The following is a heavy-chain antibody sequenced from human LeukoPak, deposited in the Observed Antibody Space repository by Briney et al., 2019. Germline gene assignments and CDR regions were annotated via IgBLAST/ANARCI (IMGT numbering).Heavy chain of an antibody. V-gene: IGHV3-23*01. CDR3: ARHPVDYGGNGPQTWFDP. Sequence: AGGSLRLSCAASGFTFSSYAMSWVRQAPGKGLEWVSAISGSGGSTYYADSVKGRFTISRENSKNTLYLQMNSLRAEDTAVYYCARHPVDYGGNGPQTWFDPWGQGTLVTVSS. CDR1: GFTFSSYA. J-gene: IGHJ5*02. CDR2: ISGSGGST. D-gene: IGHD4-23*01.